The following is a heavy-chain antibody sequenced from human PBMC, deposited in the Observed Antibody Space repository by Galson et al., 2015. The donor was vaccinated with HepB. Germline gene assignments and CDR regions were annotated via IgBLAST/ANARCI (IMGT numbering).Heavy chain of an antibody. Sequence: SLRLSCAASGFTFSSYAMHWVRQAPGKGLEWVALISYDGSNEYYADSVQGRFTISRDNSKNTLFLQMNSLRPDDTAVYYCARYRENYSGTFDFDCWGQGTLVTVSS. D-gene: IGHD1-26*01. CDR3: ARYRENYSGTFDFDC. CDR1: GFTFSSYA. V-gene: IGHV3-30*04. J-gene: IGHJ4*02. CDR2: ISYDGSNE.